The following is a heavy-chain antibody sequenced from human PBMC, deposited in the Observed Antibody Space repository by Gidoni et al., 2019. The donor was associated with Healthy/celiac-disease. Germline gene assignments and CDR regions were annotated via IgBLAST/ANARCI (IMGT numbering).Heavy chain of an antibody. V-gene: IGHV3-48*02. CDR3: AREGLNLDY. Sequence: VQLVESGRGLVQPGGSPRLSCAASGYTFSSYGMNWVRQAPGTGLEWVSYISSSSSTIYYADSVKGRFTISRDNAKSSLYLQMNSLRDEDTAVYYCAREGLNLDYWGQGTLVTVSS. CDR1: GYTFSSYG. J-gene: IGHJ4*02. CDR2: ISSSSSTI.